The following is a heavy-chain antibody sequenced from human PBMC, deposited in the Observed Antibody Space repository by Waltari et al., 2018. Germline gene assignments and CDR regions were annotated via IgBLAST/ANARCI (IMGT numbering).Heavy chain of an antibody. Sequence: EVQLVESGGGLVQPGGSLRLSCAASGFTFSSYWMSWVREAPGKGRDGVANIKQDGSAKYYVDAVKGRFTISRDNAKNSLYLQMNSLSAEDTAVYYCARVDSSSWYWGQGTLVTVSS. CDR3: ARVDSSSWY. V-gene: IGHV3-7*01. J-gene: IGHJ4*02. D-gene: IGHD6-13*01. CDR2: IKQDGSAK. CDR1: GFTFSSYW.